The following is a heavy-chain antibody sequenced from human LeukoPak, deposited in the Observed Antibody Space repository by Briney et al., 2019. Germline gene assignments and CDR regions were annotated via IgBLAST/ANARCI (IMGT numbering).Heavy chain of an antibody. Sequence: ASVKVSCKASGYTFTSYGISWVRQAPGQGLEWMGWISAYNGNTNYAQKLQGRVTMTTDTSTSTAYMELRSLRSDDTAVYYCARDSAGKGFIGSYSNYGTDVWGQGTTVTVSS. CDR2: ISAYNGNT. CDR3: ARDSAGKGFIGSYSNYGTDV. V-gene: IGHV1-18*01. CDR1: GYTFTSYG. D-gene: IGHD3-10*01. J-gene: IGHJ6*02.